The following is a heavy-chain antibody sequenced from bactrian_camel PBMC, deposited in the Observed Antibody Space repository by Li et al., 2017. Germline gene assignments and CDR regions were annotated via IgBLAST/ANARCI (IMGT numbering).Heavy chain of an antibody. CDR2: VQPRGTGT. J-gene: IGHJ4*01. D-gene: IGHD7*01. CDR3: AAPRSSYCGLKEGLYGY. CDR1: GYTYSGKC. V-gene: IGHV3S25*01. Sequence: QLVESGGGSVQAGGSLRLSCAASGYTYSGKCVAWFRQAPGMEREGVAIVQPRGTGTYYADSVKGRFTVSQDNTKNTVYLQMNSLKPEDTAMYYCAAPRSSYCGLKEGLYGYWDQGTQVTVS.